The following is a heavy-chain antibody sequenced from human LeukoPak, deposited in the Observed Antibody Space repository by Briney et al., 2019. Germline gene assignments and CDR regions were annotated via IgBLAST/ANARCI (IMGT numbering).Heavy chain of an antibody. CDR2: ISYGGST. V-gene: IGHV4-61*01. CDR3: ARRTGDWFDP. CDR1: GGSIRSSYYY. J-gene: IGHJ5*02. Sequence: SETLSLTCTVSGGSIRSSYYYWSWIRQPPGKGLEWIGYISYGGSTNYNPSLKSRVTISVDTSKTQFSLKLSSVTAADTAVYYCARRTGDWFDPWGQGTLVTVSS. D-gene: IGHD2-8*02.